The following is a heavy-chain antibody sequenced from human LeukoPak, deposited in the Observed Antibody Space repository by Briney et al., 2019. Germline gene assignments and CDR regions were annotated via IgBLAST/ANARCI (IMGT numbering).Heavy chain of an antibody. CDR2: IKQDGSEK. D-gene: IGHD2-2*01. J-gene: IGHJ6*02. Sequence: GGSLRLSCAASGFTFSSYWMSWVRQAPGKGLEWVANIKQDGSEKYYVDSVKGRFTISRDNAKNSLYLQMNSLGAEDTAVYYCARSHQLLGYGMDVWGQGTTVTVSS. V-gene: IGHV3-7*01. CDR3: ARSHQLLGYGMDV. CDR1: GFTFSSYW.